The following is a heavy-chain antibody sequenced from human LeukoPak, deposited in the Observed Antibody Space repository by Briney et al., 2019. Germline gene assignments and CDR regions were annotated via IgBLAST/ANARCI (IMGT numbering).Heavy chain of an antibody. Sequence: SETLSLTYTVSGYSISSGYYWGWIRQPPGKGLEWIGSIYHSGSTYYNPSLKSRVTISVDTSKNQFSLKLSSVTAADTAVYYCARLRDYYYMDVWGKGTTVTVSS. CDR3: ARLRDYYYMDV. CDR2: IYHSGST. J-gene: IGHJ6*03. CDR1: GYSISSGYY. V-gene: IGHV4-38-2*02.